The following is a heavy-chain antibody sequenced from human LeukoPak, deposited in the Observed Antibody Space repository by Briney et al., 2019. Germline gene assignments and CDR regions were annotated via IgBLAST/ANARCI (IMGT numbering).Heavy chain of an antibody. D-gene: IGHD4-17*01. J-gene: IGHJ4*02. V-gene: IGHV3-21*01. CDR3: ARMEDYGDSKSDY. Sequence: PGGSLRLSCAASGFTFSSYSMNWVRQAPGKGLEWVSSISSSSSYIYYADSVKGRFTISRDNAKNSLYLQMNSLRAEDTSVYYCARMEDYGDSKSDYWGQGTLVTVSS. CDR1: GFTFSSYS. CDR2: ISSSSSYI.